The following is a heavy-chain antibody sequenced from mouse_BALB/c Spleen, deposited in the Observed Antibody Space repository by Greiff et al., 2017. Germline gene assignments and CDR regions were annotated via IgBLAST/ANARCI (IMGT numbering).Heavy chain of an antibody. J-gene: IGHJ3*01. CDR2: ISSGGST. CDR1: GFTFSSYA. CDR3: ARVPTGGFAY. Sequence: EVMLVESGGGLVKPGGSLKLSCAASGFTFSSYAMSWVRQTPEKRLEWVASISSGGSTYYPDSVKGRFTISRDNARNILYLQMSSLRSEDTAMYYCARVPTGGFAYWGQGTLVTVSA. D-gene: IGHD1-1*01. V-gene: IGHV5-6-5*01.